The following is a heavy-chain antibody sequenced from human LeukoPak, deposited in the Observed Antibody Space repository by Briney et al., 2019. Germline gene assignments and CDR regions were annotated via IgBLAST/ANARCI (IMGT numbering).Heavy chain of an antibody. J-gene: IGHJ4*02. V-gene: IGHV4-34*01. CDR1: GGSFSGYY. CDR3: ARDCSGGSCAGFNY. Sequence: SETLSLTCAVYGGSFSGYYWSWIRQPPGKGLEWIGEINHSGSTNYNPSLKGRVTISVDTSKNQFSLKLSSVTAADTAVYYCARDCSGGSCAGFNYWGQGTLVTVSS. CDR2: INHSGST. D-gene: IGHD2-15*01.